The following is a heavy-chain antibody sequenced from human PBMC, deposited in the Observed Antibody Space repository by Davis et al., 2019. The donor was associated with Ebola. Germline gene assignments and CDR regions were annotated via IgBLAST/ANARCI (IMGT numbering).Heavy chain of an antibody. Sequence: GESLKISCAASGFTFSRYWMSWVRQAPGKGLEWVATIGNDGSKKYYMDSVKGRFTISRDNAKNSLFLQMNSLRADDTAVYYCARDPLIIGDATTDSWGQGTLVTVSS. CDR1: GFTFSRYW. J-gene: IGHJ5*01. CDR2: IGNDGSKK. D-gene: IGHD2/OR15-2a*01. V-gene: IGHV3-7*01. CDR3: ARDPLIIGDATTDS.